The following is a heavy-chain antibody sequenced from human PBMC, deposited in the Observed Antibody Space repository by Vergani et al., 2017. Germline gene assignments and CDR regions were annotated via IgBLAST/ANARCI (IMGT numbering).Heavy chain of an antibody. CDR3: SKDMRPAAAEYYFDY. J-gene: IGHJ4*02. CDR1: GFTFDDYT. CDR2: ISWDGGST. D-gene: IGHD6-13*01. Sequence: VQLVESGGGVVQPGGSLRLSCAASGFTFDDYTLHWVRQAPGKGLEWVSLISWDGGSTYYADSVKGRFTISRDNSKNSLYLQMNSLRTEDTALYYCSKDMRPAAAEYYFDYWGQGTLVTVSS. V-gene: IGHV3-43*01.